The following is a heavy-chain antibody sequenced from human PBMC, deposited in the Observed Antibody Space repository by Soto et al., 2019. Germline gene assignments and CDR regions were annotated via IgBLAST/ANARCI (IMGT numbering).Heavy chain of an antibody. CDR2: ISYDGSNK. CDR3: ARDKAVAPAYYYYGMDV. CDR1: GFTFSSYA. D-gene: IGHD6-19*01. J-gene: IGHJ6*02. Sequence: GGSLRLSCAASGFTFSSYAMHWVRQAPGKGLEWVAVISYDGSNKYYAGSVKGRFTISRDNSKNTLYLQMNSLRAEDTAVYYCARDKAVAPAYYYYGMDVWGQGTTVTVSS. V-gene: IGHV3-30-3*01.